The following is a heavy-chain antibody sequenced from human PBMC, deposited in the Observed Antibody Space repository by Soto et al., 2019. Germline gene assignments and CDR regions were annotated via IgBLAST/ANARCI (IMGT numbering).Heavy chain of an antibody. D-gene: IGHD6-19*01. V-gene: IGHV1-69*13. CDR3: ARSSWRSGGWHIRYYYYYGMDV. CDR1: RGTFSSYA. CDR2: IIPILGTA. Sequence: SVKVSCKASRGTFSSYAISWVRQAPGQGLEWMGGIIPILGTANYAQKFQGRDTITADESTSTAYMELSSLRSEDTAVYYCARSSWRSGGWHIRYYYYYGMDVWGQGTTVTVSS. J-gene: IGHJ6*02.